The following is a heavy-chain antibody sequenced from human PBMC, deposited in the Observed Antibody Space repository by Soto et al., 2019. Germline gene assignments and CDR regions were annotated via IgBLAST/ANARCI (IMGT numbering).Heavy chain of an antibody. D-gene: IGHD2-21*01. CDR3: ARAPGKVVGMSSMYYFDS. CDR1: GGSIGSSRYY. CDR2: FFYTGTT. Sequence: QVQLQESGPGLVKPSETLFLTCTVSGGSIGSSRYYWNWIRQRSGWSLEWIGYFFYTGTTYYNPSRKSRLSISVDRSKTQFSLRLDSGSAADTATYYCARAPGKVVGMSSMYYFDSLGQGTRVTVSS. V-gene: IGHV4-31*03. J-gene: IGHJ4*02.